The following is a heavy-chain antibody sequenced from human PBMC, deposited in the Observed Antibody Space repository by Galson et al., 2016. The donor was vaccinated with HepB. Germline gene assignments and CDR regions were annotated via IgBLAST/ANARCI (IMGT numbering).Heavy chain of an antibody. J-gene: IGHJ4*02. CDR1: GFSFNTYG. V-gene: IGHV3-33*01. Sequence: SLRLSCAASGFSFNTYGMHWVRQAPGKGLEWVALIWYDGSKKYYVDSMKGRFTISRNNSQNTLYLQMNSLRAEDTAVYYCARFGTGLDYWGQGTLVTVSS. D-gene: IGHD3/OR15-3a*01. CDR3: ARFGTGLDY. CDR2: IWYDGSKK.